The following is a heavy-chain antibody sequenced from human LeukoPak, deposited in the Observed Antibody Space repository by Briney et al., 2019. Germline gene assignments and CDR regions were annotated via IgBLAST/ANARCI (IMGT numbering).Heavy chain of an antibody. V-gene: IGHV3-23*01. D-gene: IGHD2-21*02. CDR3: AKRFCGGDCYEAFDI. CDR2: ISGGGFST. J-gene: IGHJ3*02. CDR1: GFAFSSYA. Sequence: HPGGSLRLSCAASGFAFSSYAMSWARQAPGKGLEWVSAISGGGFSTYYADSVRGRFIISRDNSKNTLYVQMNSLRAEDTAVYYCAKRFCGGDCYEAFDIWGQGTMVTVSS.